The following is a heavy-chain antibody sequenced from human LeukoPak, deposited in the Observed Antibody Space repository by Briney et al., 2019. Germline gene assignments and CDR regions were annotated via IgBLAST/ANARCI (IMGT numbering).Heavy chain of an antibody. Sequence: EASVKVSCXASGYTFTVYYMHWVRQARGQGLEWMGWINPNSGGTNYAQKFQGRVTMTRDTSISTAYMELSRLRSDDTAVYYCARQVVPAAIAWSRIDPWGQGTLVTVSS. CDR1: GYTFTVYY. D-gene: IGHD2-2*01. CDR2: INPNSGGT. V-gene: IGHV1-2*02. CDR3: ARQVVPAAIAWSRIDP. J-gene: IGHJ5*02.